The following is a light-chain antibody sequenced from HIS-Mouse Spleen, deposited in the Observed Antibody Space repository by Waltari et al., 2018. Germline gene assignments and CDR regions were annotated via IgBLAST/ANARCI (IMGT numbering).Light chain of an antibody. J-gene: IGLJ3*02. Sequence: QSALTQPASVSGSPGQSITISCTGTSSDVWSYNLFSGYQQHPGKAPKLMIYEGSKRPSGVSNRFSGSKSGNTASLTISGLQAEDEADYYCCSYAGSSTWVFGGGTKLTVL. CDR1: SSDVWSYNL. CDR3: CSYAGSSTWV. V-gene: IGLV2-23*01. CDR2: EGS.